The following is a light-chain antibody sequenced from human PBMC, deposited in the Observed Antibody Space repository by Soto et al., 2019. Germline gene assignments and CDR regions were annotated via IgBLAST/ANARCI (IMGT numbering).Light chain of an antibody. J-gene: IGLJ2*01. V-gene: IGLV2-14*01. CDR1: SSDLGAYNY. CDR2: EVT. CDR3: RSSPNRSTLV. Sequence: QSALTQPASVAGSPGQSITISCTGTSSDLGAYNYVSWYQQLPGKAPKPMIYEVTNRPSGVSNRFSGSKSGNTASLTISGLQAEDEADYACRSSPNRSTLVFGGGTKLTVL.